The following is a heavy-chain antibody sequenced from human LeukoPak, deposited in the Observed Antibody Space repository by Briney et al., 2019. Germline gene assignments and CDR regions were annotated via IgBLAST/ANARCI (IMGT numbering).Heavy chain of an antibody. J-gene: IGHJ4*02. CDR1: GGSLSGYS. V-gene: IGHV4-34*01. Sequence: SETLSLTCTLYGGSLSGYSWTWIRQPPGGRLEWIGEIKHSGGTNYNPSLKSRVTISVDTSKNQFSLKLSSVTAADTAVYYCARGELRYFDWLPWGQGTLVTVSS. D-gene: IGHD3-9*01. CDR3: ARGELRYFDWLP. CDR2: IKHSGGT.